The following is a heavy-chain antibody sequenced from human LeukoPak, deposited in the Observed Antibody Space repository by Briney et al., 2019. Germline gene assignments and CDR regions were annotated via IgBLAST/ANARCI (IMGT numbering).Heavy chain of an antibody. Sequence: PGGSLRLSCAASGFTFDDYAMHWVRQAPGKGLEWVSGISWNSGSIGYADSVKGRFTISRDNAKNSLYLQMNSLRAEDMALYYCAKDKGYSYGSYYFDYWGQGTLVTVSS. CDR2: ISWNSGSI. J-gene: IGHJ4*02. CDR1: GFTFDDYA. D-gene: IGHD5-18*01. CDR3: AKDKGYSYGSYYFDY. V-gene: IGHV3-9*03.